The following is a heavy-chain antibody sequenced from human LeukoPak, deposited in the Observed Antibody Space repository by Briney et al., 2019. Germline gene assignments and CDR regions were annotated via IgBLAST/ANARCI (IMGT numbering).Heavy chain of an antibody. Sequence: SVKVSCKASGGTFSSYAISWVRQAPGQGLEWMGGIIPIFGTANYAQKFQGRVTITADESTSTAYMELSNLRSEDTAVYYCARLPYYYSSGSPWANYYYYMDVGGKGTTVTVSS. CDR3: ARLPYYYSSGSPWANYYYYMDV. V-gene: IGHV1-69*01. CDR2: IIPIFGTA. CDR1: GGTFSSYA. D-gene: IGHD3-10*01. J-gene: IGHJ6*03.